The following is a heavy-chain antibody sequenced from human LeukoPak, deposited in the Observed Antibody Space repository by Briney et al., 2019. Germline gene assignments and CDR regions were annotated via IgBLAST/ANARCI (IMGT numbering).Heavy chain of an antibody. D-gene: IGHD6-13*01. V-gene: IGHV1-2*06. CDR3: AKCGDLIAASYNWFDP. CDR1: GYTFTDYY. Sequence: ASVKVSCKASGYTFTDYYMHWVRQAPGQGLEWMGRINPNSGGTKYAQKFQGRVTMTRDTSISTAYMELNRLTSDDTAVYYCAKCGDLIAASYNWFDPWGPGTLVTVSS. J-gene: IGHJ5*02. CDR2: INPNSGGT.